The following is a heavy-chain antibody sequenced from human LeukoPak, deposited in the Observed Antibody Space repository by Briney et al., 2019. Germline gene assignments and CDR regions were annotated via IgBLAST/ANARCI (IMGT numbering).Heavy chain of an antibody. CDR1: GYTFTGYF. V-gene: IGHV1-2*02. D-gene: IGHD4-17*01. J-gene: IGHJ3*02. CDR3: ARDPINGKADAFDI. Sequence: ASVKVSCKTSGYTFTGYFIHWVRHAPGRGLEWMGWINPNTGGTNYAQKFQGRVTMTRDTSISTAYMELSSLRFDDTAVYYCARDPINGKADAFDIWGQGTVVTVSS. CDR2: INPNTGGT.